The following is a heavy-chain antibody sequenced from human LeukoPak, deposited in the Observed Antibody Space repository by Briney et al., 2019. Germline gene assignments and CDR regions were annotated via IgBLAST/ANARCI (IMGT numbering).Heavy chain of an antibody. D-gene: IGHD2-15*01. CDR1: GFTFSTNA. V-gene: IGHV3-23*01. Sequence: GGSLRLSCLTSGFTFSTNAMSWVRQAPGKGLEWISGISGSGASTYYADSVTGRFTISRDNSRNTLYLQMNSLRGDDTAVYYCAKGDRSCGVSCSWRGYFDCWGQGIQVTVSS. CDR2: ISGSGAST. J-gene: IGHJ4*02. CDR3: AKGDRSCGVSCSWRGYFDC.